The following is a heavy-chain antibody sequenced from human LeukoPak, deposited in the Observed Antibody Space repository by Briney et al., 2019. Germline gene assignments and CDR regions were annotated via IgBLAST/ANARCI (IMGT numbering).Heavy chain of an antibody. CDR3: ASIRRDDFWSGYYIH. D-gene: IGHD3-3*01. CDR2: IIPIFGTA. V-gene: IGHV1-69*01. Sequence: SVKVSCKASGGTFSSYAISWVRQAPGQGLEWMGGIIPIFGTANYAQKFQGRVTITADESTSTAYMELSSLRSEDAAVYYCASIRRDDFWSGYYIHWGQGTLDTVSS. CDR1: GGTFSSYA. J-gene: IGHJ4*02.